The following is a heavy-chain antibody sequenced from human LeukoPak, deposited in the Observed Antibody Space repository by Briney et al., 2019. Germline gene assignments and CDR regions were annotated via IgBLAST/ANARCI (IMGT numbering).Heavy chain of an antibody. CDR2: TNPNSGGT. D-gene: IGHD3-10*01. Sequence: ASVKVSCKASGYTFTDDFIQWVRQAPGQGLEWIGWTNPNSGGTKFAQKFQGRVSMIRDTSISTAYMELSRLTSDDTAVYYCARGGGVGGRLDYYYMDVWGKGTTVTVSS. V-gene: IGHV1-2*02. CDR3: ARGGGVGGRLDYYYMDV. J-gene: IGHJ6*03. CDR1: GYTFTDDF.